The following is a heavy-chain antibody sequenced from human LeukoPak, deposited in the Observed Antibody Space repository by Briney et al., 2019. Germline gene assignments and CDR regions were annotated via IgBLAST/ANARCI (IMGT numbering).Heavy chain of an antibody. CDR2: IYYSGST. J-gene: IGHJ6*03. CDR1: GGSINSSSYY. Sequence: SETLSLTCTVSGGSINSSSYYWGWIRQPPGKGLEWIGYIYYSGSTNYNPSLKSRVTISVDTSKNQLSLKLSSVTAADTAVYYCARSEANYYYYYMDVWGKGTTVTISS. CDR3: ARSEANYYYYYMDV. V-gene: IGHV4-61*05.